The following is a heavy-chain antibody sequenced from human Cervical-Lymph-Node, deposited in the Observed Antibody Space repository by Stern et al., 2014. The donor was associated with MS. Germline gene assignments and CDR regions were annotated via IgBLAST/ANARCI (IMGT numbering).Heavy chain of an antibody. J-gene: IGHJ4*02. Sequence: QVQLVQSGAEVKKPGSSVKVSCKASGGSFNLYAINWVRQAPGRGFEWLGGITPIFHTANYAQKFQGRVTITADESTTTASMELSSLRSEDTAVYYCTRASEPYSGTYPIGLDYWGQGTLVTVSS. V-gene: IGHV1-69*01. CDR2: ITPIFHTA. CDR1: GGSFNLYA. CDR3: TRASEPYSGTYPIGLDY. D-gene: IGHD1-26*01.